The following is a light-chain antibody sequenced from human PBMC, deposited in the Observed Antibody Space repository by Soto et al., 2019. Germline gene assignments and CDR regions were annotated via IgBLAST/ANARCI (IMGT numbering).Light chain of an antibody. J-gene: IGLJ1*01. V-gene: IGLV1-44*01. CDR3: ASWDDSLNKYV. CDR2: RND. CDR1: RSNIGSTT. Sequence: QSVLTQPPSASGTPGQRGIISCSGKRSNIGSTTVSWYQQLPRAAPKLLIYRNDQRPSGVSDRFSGSKSGSSASLAISRLQPEDEADFYCASWDDSLNKYVFGTGTKVTVL.